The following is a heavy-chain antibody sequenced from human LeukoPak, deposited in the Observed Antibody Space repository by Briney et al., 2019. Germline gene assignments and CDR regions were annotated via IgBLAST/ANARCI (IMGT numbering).Heavy chain of an antibody. CDR3: ARAVESVTTIDY. CDR1: GYTFSDYY. D-gene: IGHD4-17*01. Sequence: ASVKVSRKASGYTFSDYYMHWVRQAPGQGLEWMGWINPNSGGTNYAQKFQGRVTMTRDTSIRTAYMELGRLTSNDTAVYYCARAVESVTTIDYWGQGTVVTVSS. V-gene: IGHV1-2*02. CDR2: INPNSGGT. J-gene: IGHJ4*02.